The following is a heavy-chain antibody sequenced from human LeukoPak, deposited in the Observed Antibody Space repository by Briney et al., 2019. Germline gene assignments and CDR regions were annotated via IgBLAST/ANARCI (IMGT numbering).Heavy chain of an antibody. D-gene: IGHD1-26*01. CDR1: GFTFSRCA. Sequence: GGSLRLACAASGFTFSRCAMHWVRQAPGKGLEWVAVISYDGSNKYYADSVKGRFTISRDNSKNTLYLQMNSLRAEDTAVYYCARPYPGSYYLGMDVWGQGTTVTVSS. CDR2: ISYDGSNK. J-gene: IGHJ6*02. CDR3: ARPYPGSYYLGMDV. V-gene: IGHV3-30-3*01.